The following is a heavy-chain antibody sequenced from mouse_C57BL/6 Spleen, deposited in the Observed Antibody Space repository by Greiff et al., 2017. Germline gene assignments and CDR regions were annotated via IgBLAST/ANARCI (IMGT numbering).Heavy chain of an antibody. CDR3: ARWIYPDY. V-gene: IGHV1-53*01. Sequence: VKLQESGAELVKPGASVKLSCKASGYTFTSYWMHWVKQRPGQGLEWIGNINPSNGGTNYNEKFKSKATLTVDKSSSTAYMQLRSLTSEDSAVYSCARWIYPDYWGQGTPVTVSS. D-gene: IGHD2-1*01. CDR1: GYTFTSYW. CDR2: INPSNGGT. J-gene: IGHJ2*01.